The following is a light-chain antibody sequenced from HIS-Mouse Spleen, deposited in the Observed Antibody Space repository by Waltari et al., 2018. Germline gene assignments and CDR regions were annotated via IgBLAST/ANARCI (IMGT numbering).Light chain of an antibody. J-gene: IGLJ1*01. CDR2: DVS. CDR1: SSDAGGYNY. CDR3: CSYAGSNSYV. Sequence: QSALTQPRPVSGSPGQSVPISCTATSSDAGGYNYASWYQQHPGKAPKLMIYDVSKRPSGVPDRFSGSKSGNTASLTISGLQAEDEADYYCCSYAGSNSYVFGTGTKVTVL. V-gene: IGLV2-11*01.